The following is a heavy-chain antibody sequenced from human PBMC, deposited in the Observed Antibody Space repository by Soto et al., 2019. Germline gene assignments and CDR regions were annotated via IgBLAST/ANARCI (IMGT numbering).Heavy chain of an antibody. V-gene: IGHV6-1*01. CDR1: GDSVSSNSAA. CDR3: ARDRAARHSSSVHYYGMDV. D-gene: IGHD6-6*01. CDR2: TYYRSKWYN. J-gene: IGHJ6*02. Sequence: LSLTCAISGDSVSSNSAAWNWIRQSPSRGLEWLGRTYYRSKWYNDYAVSVQSRITINPDTSKNQFSLQLNSVTPEDTAVYYCARDRAARHSSSVHYYGMDVWGQGTTVTVSS.